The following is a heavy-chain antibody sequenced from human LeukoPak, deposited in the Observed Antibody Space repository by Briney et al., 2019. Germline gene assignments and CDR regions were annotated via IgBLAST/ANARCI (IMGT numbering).Heavy chain of an antibody. CDR1: GGSINSHSYY. Sequence: PSETLSLTCTVSGGSINSHSYYWGWIRQPPGKGLEWIGSVYYDGTSYSNPSLKSRVAVFVDTSGDQFSLDLSFVTAADTALHYCVRHISTNTGYFDSCGQGTLVSVSS. CDR2: VYYDGTS. D-gene: IGHD5-24*01. CDR3: VRHISTNTGYFDS. V-gene: IGHV4-39*01. J-gene: IGHJ4*02.